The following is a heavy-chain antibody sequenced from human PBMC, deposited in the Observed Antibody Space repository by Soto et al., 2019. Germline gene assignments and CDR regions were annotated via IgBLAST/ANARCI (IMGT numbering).Heavy chain of an antibody. J-gene: IGHJ6*02. CDR3: ASERFIAALYYYGMDV. CDR1: GGSVSNNSAA. D-gene: IGHD6-6*01. V-gene: IGHV6-1*01. Sequence: PSQTPPRTRVLSGGSVSNNSAAWDWVMESPSRGCKWLGRTYYRSKWYNDYAVSVKSRITINPDTSKNQFSLQLNSVTPEDTAVYYCASERFIAALYYYGMDVWGQGTTVTVSS. CDR2: TYYRSKWYN.